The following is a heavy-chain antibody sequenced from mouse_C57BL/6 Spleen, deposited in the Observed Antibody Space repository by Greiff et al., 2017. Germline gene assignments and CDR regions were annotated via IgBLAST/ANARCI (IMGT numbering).Heavy chain of an antibody. CDR1: GYTFTSYW. J-gene: IGHJ4*01. Sequence: QVQLQQPGTELVKPGASVKLSCKASGYTFTSYWMHWVKQRPGQGLEWIGNINPSNGGTNYNEKFKSKATLTVDKSSSTAYTQLSSPTSEDSAVYYCAITHYEYDGPHYYALDYWGQGTSVTVSS. CDR2: INPSNGGT. D-gene: IGHD2-4*01. V-gene: IGHV1-53*01. CDR3: AITHYEYDGPHYYALDY.